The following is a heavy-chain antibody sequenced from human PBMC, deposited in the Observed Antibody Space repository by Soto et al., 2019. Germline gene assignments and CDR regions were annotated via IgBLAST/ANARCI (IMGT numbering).Heavy chain of an antibody. CDR1: GFTFSSYS. J-gene: IGHJ4*02. CDR3: ARVGVRGHIVVVTAILWSDY. D-gene: IGHD2-21*02. V-gene: IGHV3-21*01. CDR2: ISSSSSYI. Sequence: EVQLVESGGGLVKPGGSLRLSCAASGFTFSSYSMNWVRQAPGKGLEWVSSISSSSSYIYYADSVKGRFTISRDNAKNSLYLQMNSLRAEDTAVYYCARVGVRGHIVVVTAILWSDYWGQGTLVTVSS.